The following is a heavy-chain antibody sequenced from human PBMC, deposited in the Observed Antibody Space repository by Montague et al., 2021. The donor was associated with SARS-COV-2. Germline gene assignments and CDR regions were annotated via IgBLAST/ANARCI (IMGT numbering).Heavy chain of an antibody. V-gene: IGHV4-4*02. D-gene: IGHD3-22*01. CDR1: GGSISSSHW. CDR3: ARGPDSSGSYNDFDY. J-gene: IGHJ4*02. CDR2: IYDSETI. Sequence: SETLSLTCAVSGGSISSSHWFTWVRQPPGKGLEWIGDIYDSETINYNPSLKRRVTISVDRTKNQFSLKLSSVTAADTAVYYCARGPDSSGSYNDFDYWGQGTLVTVSS.